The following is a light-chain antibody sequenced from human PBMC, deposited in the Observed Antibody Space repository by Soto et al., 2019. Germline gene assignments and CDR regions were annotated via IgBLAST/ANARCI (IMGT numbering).Light chain of an antibody. J-gene: IGKJ1*01. CDR1: QSIDNY. CDR2: HAS. CDR3: QHYNSYGT. Sequence: DIQMTQSPSSLSASVGDRVTITCRTSQSIDNYLNWYQQKPGKAPKILIYHASSLETGVPSRFSGSGSGTEFTLTISSLQPDDFATYYCQHYNSYGTFGQGTKVDIK. V-gene: IGKV1-5*01.